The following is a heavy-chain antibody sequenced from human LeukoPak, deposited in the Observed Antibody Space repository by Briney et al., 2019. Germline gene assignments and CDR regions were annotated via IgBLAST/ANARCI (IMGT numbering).Heavy chain of an antibody. CDR1: GFTFSNFW. Sequence: GGSLRLSCAASGFTFSNFWMNWVRQAPGKGLEWVANIKQDGSEQYYVDSVKGRFTISRDNANHSLYLQLNSLRVEDTAVYYCASDGVGVLPGDVFDMWGQGTRVTVSS. CDR2: IKQDGSEQ. J-gene: IGHJ3*02. CDR3: ASDGVGVLPGDVFDM. V-gene: IGHV3-7*01. D-gene: IGHD1-14*01.